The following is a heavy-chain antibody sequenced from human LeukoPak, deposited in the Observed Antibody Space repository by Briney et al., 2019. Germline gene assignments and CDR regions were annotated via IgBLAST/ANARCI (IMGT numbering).Heavy chain of an antibody. CDR3: ARDLITIFGVVNPTSDY. CDR1: GFIFSSYA. V-gene: IGHV3-30-3*01. J-gene: IGHJ4*02. D-gene: IGHD3-3*01. Sequence: GGSLRLSCAASGFIFSSYAMHWVRQAPGKGLEWVAVISYDGSNKYYADSVKGRFTISRDNSKNTLYLQMNSLRAEDTAVYYCARDLITIFGVVNPTSDYWGQGTLVTVSS. CDR2: ISYDGSNK.